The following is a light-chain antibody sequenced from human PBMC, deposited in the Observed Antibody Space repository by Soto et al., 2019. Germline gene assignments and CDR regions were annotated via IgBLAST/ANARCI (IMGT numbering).Light chain of an antibody. Sequence: QSVVTQPPSVSGAPGQRVTISCTGSSSNIGAGYDVHWYQQLPGTAPKLLIYGNNNRPSGVPDRFSGSKSGTSASLAIIGLQAEDEADYYGQSYDSSLSGFYVFGTGTKLTVL. J-gene: IGLJ1*01. V-gene: IGLV1-40*01. CDR3: QSYDSSLSGFYV. CDR2: GNN. CDR1: SSNIGAGYD.